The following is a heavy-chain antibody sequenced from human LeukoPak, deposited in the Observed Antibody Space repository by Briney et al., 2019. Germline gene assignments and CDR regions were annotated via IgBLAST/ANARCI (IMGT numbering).Heavy chain of an antibody. D-gene: IGHD1-26*01. J-gene: IGHJ6*02. V-gene: IGHV1-69*13. CDR1: GGTSTNYA. CDR3: AKERWEPPFYYYGMDV. CDR2: IIPIFGPA. Sequence: SVKVSCKASGGTSTNYAIHWVRQAPGQGLEWMGGIIPIFGPANSAQKFQGRVTFTAGESTSTPSMELRSLTSEDTAVYYCAKERWEPPFYYYGMDVWGQGTTVIVSS.